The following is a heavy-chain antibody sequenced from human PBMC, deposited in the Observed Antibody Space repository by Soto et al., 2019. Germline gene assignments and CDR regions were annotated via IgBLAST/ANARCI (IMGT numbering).Heavy chain of an antibody. V-gene: IGHV3-30*18. CDR2: ISYDGSNK. D-gene: IGHD3-10*01. CDR1: GFTFSSYC. CDR3: AKVKWAHGSGSYLPDDY. J-gene: IGHJ4*02. Sequence: PGGSLRLSCAASGFTFSSYCMHWVRQAPGKGLEWVAVISYDGSNKYYADSVKGRFTISRDNSKNTLYLQMNSLRAEDTAVYYCAKVKWAHGSGSYLPDDYWGQGTLVTVSS.